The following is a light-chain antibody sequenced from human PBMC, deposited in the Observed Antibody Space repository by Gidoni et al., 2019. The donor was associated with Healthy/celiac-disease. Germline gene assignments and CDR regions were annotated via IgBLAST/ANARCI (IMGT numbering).Light chain of an antibody. CDR2: LGS. V-gene: IGKV2-28*01. CDR3: MQAIQTPT. CDR1: QGLLHSYGYTY. Sequence: DLVMTQTPPSLPVTPGGPVSIFCMSSQGLLHSYGYTYLDWYLQMPGQSPLHLIYLGSRRASGVPGRFSGSESDTNFALQISRVEAGDVGVYYGMQAIQTPTFGQASRVGIK. J-gene: IGKJ1*01.